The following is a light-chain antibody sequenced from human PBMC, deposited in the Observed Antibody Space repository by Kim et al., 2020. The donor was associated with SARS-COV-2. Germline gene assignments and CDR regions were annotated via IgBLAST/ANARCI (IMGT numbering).Light chain of an antibody. CDR2: GAS. CDR3: QQYNNWPPWT. J-gene: IGKJ1*01. V-gene: IGKV3-15*01. CDR1: QSVSSN. Sequence: EIVMTQSPATLSVSPGDRATLSCRASQSVSSNLAWYQQKPGQAPRLLIYGASTRATGIPARFSGSGSGTEFTLTISSQQSEDFAVYYCQQYNNWPPWTFGQGTKVDIK.